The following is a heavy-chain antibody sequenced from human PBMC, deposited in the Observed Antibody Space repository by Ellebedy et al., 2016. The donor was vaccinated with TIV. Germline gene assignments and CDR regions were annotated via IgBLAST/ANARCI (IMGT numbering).Heavy chain of an antibody. CDR3: ARHGPQWFDAFDL. CDR2: LYPTGTI. CDR1: GVSITSHF. Sequence: PSETLSLTCTVSGVSITSHFWTWLRQPAGKRLEWIGRLYPTGTITYNPSLESRVTISRDTFKDQFFLKLTSVTAADTAVYYCARHGPQWFDAFDLWGLGTLVTVSS. J-gene: IGHJ3*01. D-gene: IGHD3-22*01. V-gene: IGHV4-4*07.